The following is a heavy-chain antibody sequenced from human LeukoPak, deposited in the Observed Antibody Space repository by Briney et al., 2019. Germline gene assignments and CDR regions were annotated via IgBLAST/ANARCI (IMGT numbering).Heavy chain of an antibody. J-gene: IGHJ4*02. V-gene: IGHV3-53*01. CDR3: ARKYCSGGTCYTGILEY. CDR2: IYSDGST. CDR1: GFTVSSNH. Sequence: GGSLRLSCAASGFTVSSNHMSWVRQAPGKGLEWVSLIYSDGSTYYADSVKGRFTISRDNSKNTLYLQMNSLRAEDTAVYYCARKYCSGGTCYTGILEYWGQGTLVTVSS. D-gene: IGHD2-15*01.